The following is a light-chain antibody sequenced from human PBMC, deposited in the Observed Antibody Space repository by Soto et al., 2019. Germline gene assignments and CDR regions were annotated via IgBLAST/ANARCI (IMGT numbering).Light chain of an antibody. Sequence: EIVLTQSPGTLSLSPGERVTLSCRASQRISARFLAWYQQRPGQAPRLLIYGASSRSTGIPDRFSGGGSGADFTLTISRLETEDFAVYFCQQYDTSPRTFGQGTKLEIK. CDR3: QQYDTSPRT. CDR1: QRISARF. J-gene: IGKJ2*01. CDR2: GAS. V-gene: IGKV3-20*01.